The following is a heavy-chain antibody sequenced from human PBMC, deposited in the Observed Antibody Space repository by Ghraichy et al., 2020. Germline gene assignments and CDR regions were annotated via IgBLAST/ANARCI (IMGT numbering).Heavy chain of an antibody. V-gene: IGHV1-18*01. D-gene: IGHD3-22*01. Sequence: ASVKVSCKASGYTFTSYGISWVRQAPGQGLEWMGWISAYNGNTNYAQKLQGRVTMTTDTSTSTAYMELRSLRSDDTAVYYCARDLMVDYDSSGYSYFDYWGQGTLVTVSS. CDR2: ISAYNGNT. CDR3: ARDLMVDYDSSGYSYFDY. J-gene: IGHJ4*02. CDR1: GYTFTSYG.